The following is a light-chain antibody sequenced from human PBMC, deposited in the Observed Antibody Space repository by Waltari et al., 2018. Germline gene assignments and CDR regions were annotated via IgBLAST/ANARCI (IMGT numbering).Light chain of an antibody. V-gene: IGKV3-11*01. CDR2: DAY. J-gene: IGKJ4*01. Sequence: PGERATLSCRTSQSVGTNLAWLQLRPGQAPRLLIYDAYNRATGIPDRFSGSGSGTDFTLIINRLEPEDFAVYYCQKYRNSPPTFGGGTKVELK. CDR3: QKYRNSPPT. CDR1: QSVGTN.